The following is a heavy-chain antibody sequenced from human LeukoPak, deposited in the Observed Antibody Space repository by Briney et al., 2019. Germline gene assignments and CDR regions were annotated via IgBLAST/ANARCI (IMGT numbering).Heavy chain of an antibody. V-gene: IGHV3-9*01. Sequence: GGSLRLSCAASGFTFDDYDMHWGRHAPGKGLEGGSGISWNSDSIDYADSVKGRFTISRDNAKNSLYLQMNSLRADDTALYYCAKDRSRGWNSDYFDYWGQGTLVTVSS. CDR1: GFTFDDYD. J-gene: IGHJ4*02. CDR3: AKDRSRGWNSDYFDY. D-gene: IGHD1-7*01. CDR2: ISWNSDSI.